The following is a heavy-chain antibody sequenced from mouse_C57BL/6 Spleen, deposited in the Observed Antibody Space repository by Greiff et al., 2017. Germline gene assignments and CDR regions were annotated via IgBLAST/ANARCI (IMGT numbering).Heavy chain of an antibody. D-gene: IGHD1-1*01. Sequence: EVQLQQSGGGLVQPGESLKLSCESNEYEFPSHDMSWVRKTPEKRLELVAAINSDGGSTYYPDTMERRFIISRDNTKKTLYLQMSSLRSEDTALYYCARHEDYYGSSPFAYWGQGTLVTVSA. CDR3: ARHEDYYGSSPFAY. CDR2: INSDGGST. CDR1: EYEFPSHD. V-gene: IGHV5-2*01. J-gene: IGHJ3*01.